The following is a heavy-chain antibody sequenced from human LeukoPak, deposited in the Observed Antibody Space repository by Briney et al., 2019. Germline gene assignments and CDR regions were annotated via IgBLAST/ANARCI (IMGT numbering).Heavy chain of an antibody. CDR1: GGTFSSYA. CDR2: IIPIFGTA. J-gene: IGHJ4*02. V-gene: IGHV1-69*05. CDR3: ARDALYSGEFSVF. Sequence: SVKVSCNASGGTFSSYAISWVRQAPGQGLGWMGGIIPIFGTANYAQKFQGRVTITTDESTSTAYMELSSLRSEDTAVYYCARDALYSGEFSVFWGQGTLVTVSS. D-gene: IGHD1-26*01.